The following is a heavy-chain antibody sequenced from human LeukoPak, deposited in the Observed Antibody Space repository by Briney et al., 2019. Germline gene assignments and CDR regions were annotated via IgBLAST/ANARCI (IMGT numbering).Heavy chain of an antibody. CDR2: TYYRSKWYN. Sequence: SQTLSLTCAISGDSVSGNSAAWNWIRQSPSRGLEWLGRTYYRSKWYNGYAVSVKSRITIKPDTAKNQISLQLNSVTPEDTAVYYCARGHSSVLDYWGQGTLVTVSS. V-gene: IGHV6-1*01. CDR1: GDSVSGNSAA. J-gene: IGHJ4*02. D-gene: IGHD6-19*01. CDR3: ARGHSSVLDY.